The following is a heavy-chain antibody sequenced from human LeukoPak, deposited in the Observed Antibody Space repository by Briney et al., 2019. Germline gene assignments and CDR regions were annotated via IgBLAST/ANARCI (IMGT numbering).Heavy chain of an antibody. CDR3: ARQPTGRPGDY. Sequence: SETLSLTCAVYGGSFSGYYWSWIRQPPGKGLEWIGEINHSGSAYYNPSLNSRVTISVDTSKNQFSLKLTSVTAADTAVYYCARQPTGRPGDYWGQGTLVSVSS. J-gene: IGHJ4*02. CDR2: INHSGSA. D-gene: IGHD4-17*01. V-gene: IGHV4-34*01. CDR1: GGSFSGYY.